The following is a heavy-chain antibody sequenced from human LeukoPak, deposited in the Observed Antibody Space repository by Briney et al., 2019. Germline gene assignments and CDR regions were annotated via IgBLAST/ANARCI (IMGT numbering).Heavy chain of an antibody. D-gene: IGHD7-27*01. CDR1: GFTFSSYG. J-gene: IGHJ4*02. CDR2: IWYDGSNK. CDR3: ARDRERTGDLSYYFDY. Sequence: PGGSLRLSCAASGFTFSSYGMHWVRQAPGKGLEWVAVIWYDGSNKYYADSVKGRFTISRDNSKNTLCLQMNSLRAEDTAVYYCARDRERTGDLSYYFDYWGQGTLVTVSS. V-gene: IGHV3-33*01.